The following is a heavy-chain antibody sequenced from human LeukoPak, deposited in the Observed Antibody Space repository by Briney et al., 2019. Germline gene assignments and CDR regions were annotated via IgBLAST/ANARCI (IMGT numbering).Heavy chain of an antibody. CDR1: GFTFSDYY. J-gene: IGHJ4*02. Sequence: GGSLRLSCAASGFTFSDYYMSWIRQAPGKGLEWVSYISTSGSTIYYADSLKGRFTISRDNAKNSLYLQMNSLRAEDTAVYYCANEQWLGYYFDYWGQGTLVTVSS. CDR2: ISTSGSTI. D-gene: IGHD6-19*01. CDR3: ANEQWLGYYFDY. V-gene: IGHV3-11*01.